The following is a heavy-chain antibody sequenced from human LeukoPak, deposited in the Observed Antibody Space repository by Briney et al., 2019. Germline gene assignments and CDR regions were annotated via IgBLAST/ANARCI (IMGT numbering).Heavy chain of an antibody. CDR1: GGSFSGHY. V-gene: IGHV4-34*01. Sequence: SETLSLTCAVYGGSFSGHYWSWIRQPPGKGLEWIGEINHSGSTNYNPSLKSRVTISVDTSKNQFSLKLSSVTAADTAVYYCARVRRVAVAVSHTYYYYYYMDVWGKGTTVTVSS. D-gene: IGHD6-19*01. CDR3: ARVRRVAVAVSHTYYYYYYMDV. J-gene: IGHJ6*03. CDR2: INHSGST.